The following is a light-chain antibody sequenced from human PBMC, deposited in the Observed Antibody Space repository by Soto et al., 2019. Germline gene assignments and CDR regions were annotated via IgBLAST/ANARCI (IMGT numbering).Light chain of an antibody. J-gene: IGKJ1*01. CDR1: QGISNY. V-gene: IGKV1-27*01. Sequence: DIQMTQSPSSLSASVGDRVTITCRASQGISNYLAWYQQKPGKVPKLLIYAASTLQSGVPSRFSGSGSGTDFTLTISRLEPEDFAVYSCQHYGSSPWTFGQGAKVEIK. CDR2: AAS. CDR3: QHYGSSPWT.